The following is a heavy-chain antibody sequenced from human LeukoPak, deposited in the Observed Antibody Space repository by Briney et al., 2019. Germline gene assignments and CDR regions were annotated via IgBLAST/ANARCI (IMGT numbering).Heavy chain of an antibody. CDR2: IRSKTYGGTT. CDR1: GFTFGDYA. D-gene: IGHD3-16*01. V-gene: IGHV3-49*04. CDR3: TRDSAAMILYGMDV. J-gene: IGHJ6*02. Sequence: QPGRSLRLSCRGSGFTFGDYAMNWVRQAPGKGLEGVSFIRSKTYGGTTDYAASVKGRFTISRDDSKSIAYLQMNSLKIEDTAVYYCTRDSAAMILYGMDVWGQGTTVTVSS.